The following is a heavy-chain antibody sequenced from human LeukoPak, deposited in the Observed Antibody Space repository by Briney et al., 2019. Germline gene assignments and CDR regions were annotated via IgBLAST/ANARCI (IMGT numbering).Heavy chain of an antibody. Sequence: NPGGSLRLSCAASGFTFSNAWMSWVRQAPGKGLEWVGRLKSKTDGGTTDYAAPVKGRFTISRDDSKNTLYLQMNSLKTEDTAVYYCTTTPGVVVVAATPSDQQKYYFDYWGQGTLVTVSS. CDR1: GFTFSNAW. CDR2: LKSKTDGGTT. V-gene: IGHV3-15*01. CDR3: TTTPGVVVVAATPSDQQKYYFDY. J-gene: IGHJ4*02. D-gene: IGHD2-15*01.